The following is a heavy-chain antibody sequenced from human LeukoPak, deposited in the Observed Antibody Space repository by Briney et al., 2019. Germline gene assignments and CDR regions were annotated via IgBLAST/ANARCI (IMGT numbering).Heavy chain of an antibody. Sequence: GGSLRLSCAPCGFTFSSYGMHWVRQAPGKGLEWVAFIRYDGSNKYYADSVKGRFTISRDNSKNTLYLQMNSLRAEDTAVYYCAKDGGYSYGPKFDYWGQGTLVTVSS. J-gene: IGHJ4*02. CDR2: IRYDGSNK. CDR3: AKDGGYSYGPKFDY. D-gene: IGHD5-18*01. V-gene: IGHV3-30*02. CDR1: GFTFSSYG.